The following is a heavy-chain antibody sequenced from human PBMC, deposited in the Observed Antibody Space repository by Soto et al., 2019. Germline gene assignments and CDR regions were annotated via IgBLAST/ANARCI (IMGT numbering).Heavy chain of an antibody. CDR3: ARDEIGIGTTGDY. CDR1: GFTFSSYA. J-gene: IGHJ4*02. Sequence: QVQLVESGGGVGQPGRSLRLSCAASGFTFSSYAMHWVRQAPGKGLEWVAVISYDGSNKYYADSVKGRFTISRDNSKNTLYLQMNSLRAEDTAVYYCARDEIGIGTTGDYWGQGTLVTVSS. V-gene: IGHV3-30-3*01. CDR2: ISYDGSNK. D-gene: IGHD1-7*01.